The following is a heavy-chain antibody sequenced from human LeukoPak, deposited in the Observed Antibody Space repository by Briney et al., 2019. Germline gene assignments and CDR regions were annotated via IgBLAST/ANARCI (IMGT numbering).Heavy chain of an antibody. CDR2: INPNSGGT. CDR3: ARVFDILTGYCAFDI. V-gene: IGHV1-2*02. Sequence: VASVKVSCKASGYTFTGYYMHWVRQAPGQGLEWMGWINPNSGGTNYAQKFRGRVTMTRDTSISTAYMELSRLRSDDTAVYYCARVFDILTGYCAFDIWGQGTMVTVSS. CDR1: GYTFTGYY. J-gene: IGHJ3*02. D-gene: IGHD3-9*01.